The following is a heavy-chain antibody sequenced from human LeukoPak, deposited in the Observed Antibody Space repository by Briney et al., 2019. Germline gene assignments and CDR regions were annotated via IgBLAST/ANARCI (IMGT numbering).Heavy chain of an antibody. CDR1: GFTFSDYY. J-gene: IGHJ4*02. V-gene: IGHV3-11*01. CDR3: ARDGGNSYFDY. Sequence: GGSLRLSCAASGFTFSDYYMTWIRQAPGKGLEWVSHISSSGSTIYYAESVKGRFTISRDNAKNSLFLQMNSLRTEDTAVYYCARDGGNSYFDYWGQGTLVTVSS. CDR2: ISSSGSTI. D-gene: IGHD4-23*01.